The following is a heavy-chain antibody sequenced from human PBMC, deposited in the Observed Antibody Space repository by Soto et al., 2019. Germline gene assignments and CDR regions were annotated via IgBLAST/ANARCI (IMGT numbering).Heavy chain of an antibody. J-gene: IGHJ6*02. Sequence: SKTLSLTYAVPGCSISRGGQSWSWIRQPPGKGLEWLGFIYYTGSTYYNPSLKSRVTLSVDRSKNKYSMKLNYVTAEEKAIYLCARAPPGPSPRWEVLGQGTTV. CDR3: ARAPPGPSPRWEV. CDR2: IYYTGST. CDR1: GCSISRGGQS. V-gene: IGHV4-30-2*01. D-gene: IGHD3-10*01.